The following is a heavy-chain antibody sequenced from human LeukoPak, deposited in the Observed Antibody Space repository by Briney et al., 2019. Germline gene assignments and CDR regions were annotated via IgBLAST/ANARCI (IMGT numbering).Heavy chain of an antibody. CDR2: IKQDGSEK. J-gene: IGHJ4*02. Sequence: GGSLRLSCAASGFTFSSYWMSWVRQVPGKGLEWVAKIKQDGSEKYYVDSVKGRFTISRDNAETSLYLQMNSLRAEDTAVYYCAKAMSFDYYDYRGFYRVEFDSWGQGTLVTVSS. CDR1: GFTFSSYW. D-gene: IGHD3-22*01. V-gene: IGHV3-7*03. CDR3: AKAMSFDYYDYRGFYRVEFDS.